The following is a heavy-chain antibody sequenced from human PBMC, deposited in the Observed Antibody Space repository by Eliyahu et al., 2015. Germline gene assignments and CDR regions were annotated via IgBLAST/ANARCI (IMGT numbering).Heavy chain of an antibody. V-gene: IGHV3-9*01. CDR1: GFSFDDYG. D-gene: IGHD5-18*01. J-gene: IGHJ6*02. CDR2: ISWNSGTT. Sequence: VQWVESGGGLAQPGRSQRLSXLVAGFSFDDYGMHWVRQAPGQGLXGVAFISWNSGTTDYVDSVKGRFTISRDNSKDTLYLEMNGLKPEDTGLYYCAKDMSRWIQAPSGMDVWSQGTTVTVS. CDR3: AKDMSRWIQAPSGMDV.